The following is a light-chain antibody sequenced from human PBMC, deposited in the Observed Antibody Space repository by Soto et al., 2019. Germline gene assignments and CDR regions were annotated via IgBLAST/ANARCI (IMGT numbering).Light chain of an antibody. V-gene: IGKV3-20*01. J-gene: IGKJ5*01. CDR3: QQYGSSGTA. Sequence: EIVLTQSPGTLSLSPGERATLSCRASQSVTSSYLGWYQQKPGQAPRLLIYGASTRATGIPGRFSGSGSGTDFTLTISRLEPEDFAVYYCQQYGSSGTAFGQGTRLEIK. CDR2: GAS. CDR1: QSVTSSY.